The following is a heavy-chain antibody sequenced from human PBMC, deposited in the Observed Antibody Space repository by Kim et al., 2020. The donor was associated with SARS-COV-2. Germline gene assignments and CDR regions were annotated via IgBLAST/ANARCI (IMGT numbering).Heavy chain of an antibody. V-gene: IGHV4-39*07. J-gene: IGHJ4*02. CDR3: ARVALNLRSIAVAGN. Sequence: PLKDRVTISVDTSKNQFSLKLSSVTAADTAVYYCARVALNLRSIAVAGNWGQGTLVTVSS. D-gene: IGHD6-19*01.